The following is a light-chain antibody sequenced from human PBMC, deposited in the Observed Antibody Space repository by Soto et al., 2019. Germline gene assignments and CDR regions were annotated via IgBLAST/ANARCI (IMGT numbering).Light chain of an antibody. CDR2: WAS. Sequence: DIVMTQSPDSLAVSLGERATINCKSSQSVLYSSNNKNYLAWYQQKPGQPPKLLIYWASTRESGVPDRFSGSASGTDFPLTISSPQAEDVAVYYCQQYYSTPLTFGGGTKVEIK. CDR3: QQYYSTPLT. J-gene: IGKJ4*01. CDR1: QSVLYSSNNKNY. V-gene: IGKV4-1*01.